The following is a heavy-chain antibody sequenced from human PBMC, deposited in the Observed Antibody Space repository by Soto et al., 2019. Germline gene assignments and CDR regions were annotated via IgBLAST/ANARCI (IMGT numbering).Heavy chain of an antibody. CDR3: ARDLGSPTWFDP. J-gene: IGHJ5*02. CDR1: GGTFSSYA. Sequence: SVKVSCKASGGTFSSYAISWVRQAPGQGLEWMGGIIPIFGTANYAQKFQGRVTITADESTSTAYMELSSLRSEDTAVYYCARDLGSPTWFDPWGQGTLVTVSS. D-gene: IGHD1-26*01. CDR2: IIPIFGTA. V-gene: IGHV1-69*13.